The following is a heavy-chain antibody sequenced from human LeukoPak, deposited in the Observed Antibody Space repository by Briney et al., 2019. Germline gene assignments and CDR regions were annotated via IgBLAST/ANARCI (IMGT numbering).Heavy chain of an antibody. J-gene: IGHJ4*02. D-gene: IGHD4-11*01. CDR2: IYSSGST. Sequence: SQTLSLTCTVSGDSISSGNYYWSWIRQPAGKGLEWIGRIYSSGSTNYDPSLKSRVTMSIDTSKNQFSLKLTSVTAADTAVYYCARESDYSNNVDYWGQGTLVTVSS. CDR3: ARESDYSNNVDY. CDR1: GDSISSGNYY. V-gene: IGHV4-61*02.